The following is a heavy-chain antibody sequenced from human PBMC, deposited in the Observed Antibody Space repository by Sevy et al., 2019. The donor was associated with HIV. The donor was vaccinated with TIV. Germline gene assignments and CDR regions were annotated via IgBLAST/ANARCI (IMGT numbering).Heavy chain of an antibody. CDR1: GYTLTELS. CDR2: FDPEDDEK. J-gene: IGHJ4*02. Sequence: ASVKVSCKVSGYTLTELSVHWVRQAPGKGLEWMVTFDPEDDEKIYAQKFQGRVTMTLDTSTDTAYMELSSLRSEDTAVYYCATTKDYYDSSGYPFDYWGQGTLVTVSS. CDR3: ATTKDYYDSSGYPFDY. V-gene: IGHV1-24*01. D-gene: IGHD3-22*01.